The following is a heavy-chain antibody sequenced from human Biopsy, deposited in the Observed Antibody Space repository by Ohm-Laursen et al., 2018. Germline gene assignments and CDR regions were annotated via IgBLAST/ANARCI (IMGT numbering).Heavy chain of an antibody. CDR1: DGSISNIINY. D-gene: IGHD3-10*01. V-gene: IGHV4-39*01. J-gene: IGHJ4*02. CDR2: IYHTGIT. Sequence: SQTLSLTWAVTDGSISNIINYWGWIRQPLGKGLEWLGSIYHTGITDYNPSLKSRFTISVDTSNNHFSLNLSSLTAADTAVYYCARHSFGSGRDFWGQGTLVTVSS. CDR3: ARHSFGSGRDF.